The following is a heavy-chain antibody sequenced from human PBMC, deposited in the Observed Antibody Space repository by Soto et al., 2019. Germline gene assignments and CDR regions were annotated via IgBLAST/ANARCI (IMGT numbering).Heavy chain of an antibody. D-gene: IGHD1-26*01. CDR1: GGSISSYY. CDR3: ASSIVAATRFYY. V-gene: IGHV4-59*01. CDR2: IYYSGST. Sequence: KPSETLSLTCTVSGGSISSYYWSWIRQPPGKGLEWIGYIYYSGSTNYNPSLKSRVTISVDTSKNQFSLKLSSVTAADTAVYYCASSIVAATRFYYWGQGTLVTVSS. J-gene: IGHJ4*02.